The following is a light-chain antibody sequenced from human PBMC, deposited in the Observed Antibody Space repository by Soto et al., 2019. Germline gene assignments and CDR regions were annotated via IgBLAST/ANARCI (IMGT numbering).Light chain of an antibody. CDR2: GAS. Sequence: EIVMTQSPATLSVSPGERATLSCRARQSVSSNLAWYQQKPGQAPRLLIYGASTRATGVPVRFSGSGSGTEFTLTISSLQSADFAVYYCQQYNNWPTFGQGTKLEIK. CDR1: QSVSSN. V-gene: IGKV3-15*01. J-gene: IGKJ2*01. CDR3: QQYNNWPT.